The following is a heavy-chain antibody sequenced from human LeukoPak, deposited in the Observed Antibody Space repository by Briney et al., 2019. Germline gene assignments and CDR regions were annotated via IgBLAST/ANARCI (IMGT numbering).Heavy chain of an antibody. CDR3: ARTYCTNGVCHAPWFDP. V-gene: IGHV5-51*01. J-gene: IGHJ5*02. CDR2: IYPGDSDT. Sequence: GESLQISCKGSGSIFTSYWIGWVRQVPGKGLEWMGIIYPGDSDTRYSPSFQGQVTISADKSISTAYLQWSSPKASDTAMYYCARTYCTNGVCHAPWFDPWGQGTLVTVSS. D-gene: IGHD2-8*01. CDR1: GSIFTSYW.